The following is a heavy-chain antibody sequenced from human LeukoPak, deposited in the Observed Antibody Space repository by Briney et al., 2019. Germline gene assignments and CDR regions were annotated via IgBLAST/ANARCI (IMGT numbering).Heavy chain of an antibody. J-gene: IGHJ1*01. CDR1: GYTFTTYD. CDR3: ARAERELHLPFQH. CDR2: INPSGGST. D-gene: IGHD1-7*01. V-gene: IGHV1-46*01. Sequence: ASVKVSCKASGYTFTTYDINWVRQAPGQGLEWMGIINPSGGSTSYAQKFQGRVTMTRDTSTSTVYMELSSLRSEDTAVYYCARAERELHLPFQHWGQGTLVTVSS.